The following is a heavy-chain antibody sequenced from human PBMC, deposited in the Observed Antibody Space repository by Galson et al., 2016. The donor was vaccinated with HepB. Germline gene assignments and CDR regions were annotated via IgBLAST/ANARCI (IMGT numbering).Heavy chain of an antibody. J-gene: IGHJ4*02. CDR2: ISSSGGTT. D-gene: IGHD1-26*01. CDR1: GFTFGSYA. Sequence: ASGFTFGSYAMTWIRQAPGKGLEWVSSISSSGGTTYYTDSVKGRFTISRDGSESTLYVHMNRLRVEDTAVYYCAKGAAGGTYSALDYWGRGVLVTVSP. V-gene: IGHV3-23*01. CDR3: AKGAAGGTYSALDY.